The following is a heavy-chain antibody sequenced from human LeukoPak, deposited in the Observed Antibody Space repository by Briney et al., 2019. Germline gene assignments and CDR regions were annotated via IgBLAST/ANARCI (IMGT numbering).Heavy chain of an antibody. CDR1: GGTFSSYA. Sequence: SVKVSCKASGGTFSSYAISWVRQAPGQGLDWMGGIIPIFGTANYAQKFQGRVTITADESTSTAYMELSSLRSEDTAVYYCARDRLATRWFDPWGQGTLVTVSS. D-gene: IGHD6-19*01. CDR3: ARDRLATRWFDP. J-gene: IGHJ5*02. CDR2: IIPIFGTA. V-gene: IGHV1-69*13.